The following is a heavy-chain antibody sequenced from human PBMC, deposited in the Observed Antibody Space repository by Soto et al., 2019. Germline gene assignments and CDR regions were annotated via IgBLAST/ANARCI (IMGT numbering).Heavy chain of an antibody. Sequence: GESLKISCKGSGYRFTSYWINWVRQMPGKDLEWMGKIDPSDSYTYYRPSFQGHVTISADKSISTAYLQWSSLKASDTAIYYCATTKDFWSGYPGGMDVWGQGTTVTVSS. CDR1: GYRFTSYW. V-gene: IGHV5-10-1*01. CDR3: ATTKDFWSGYPGGMDV. J-gene: IGHJ6*02. D-gene: IGHD3-3*01. CDR2: IDPSDSYT.